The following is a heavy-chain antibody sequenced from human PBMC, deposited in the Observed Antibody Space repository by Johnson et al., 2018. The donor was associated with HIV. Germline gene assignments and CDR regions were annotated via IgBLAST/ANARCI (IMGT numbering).Heavy chain of an antibody. CDR2: ISDDGTNK. V-gene: IGHV3-30*03. J-gene: IGHJ3*01. CDR1: GFTFSSFG. D-gene: IGHD3-16*01. CDR3: ARVGASRFDAFHV. Sequence: QVQLVESGGGVVQPGGSLRLSCAASGFTFSSFGMHWVRQAPAKGLEWVAFISDDGTNKFYADSVKGRFTISRDNSKNTMFLQMNSLRPEDTAMYYCARVGASRFDAFHVWGQGTMVTVSS.